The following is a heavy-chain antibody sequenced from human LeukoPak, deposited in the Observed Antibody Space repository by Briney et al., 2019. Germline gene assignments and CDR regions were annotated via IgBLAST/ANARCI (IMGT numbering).Heavy chain of an antibody. CDR3: AKFRGYSYGPIGY. J-gene: IGHJ4*02. Sequence: GGSLRLSCAASGFIFSSYGMHWVRQAPGKGLEWAAFIRYDGSNKYYADSVKGRFTISRDNSKNTLYLQMNSLRAVDTAVYYCAKFRGYSYGPIGYWGQGTLVTVSS. V-gene: IGHV3-30*02. D-gene: IGHD5-18*01. CDR1: GFIFSSYG. CDR2: IRYDGSNK.